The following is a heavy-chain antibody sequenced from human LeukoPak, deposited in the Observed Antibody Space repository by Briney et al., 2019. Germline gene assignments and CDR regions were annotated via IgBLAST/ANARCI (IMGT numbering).Heavy chain of an antibody. Sequence: GGSLRLTCAASGFTFSSYEMNWVRQAPGKGLEWVSYISSSGSTIYYADSVKGRFTISRDNAKNSLYLQMNSLRAEDTAVYYCARGDSSSWYGRDYWGQGTLVTVSS. CDR3: ARGDSSSWYGRDY. D-gene: IGHD6-13*01. J-gene: IGHJ4*02. CDR2: ISSSGSTI. V-gene: IGHV3-48*03. CDR1: GFTFSSYE.